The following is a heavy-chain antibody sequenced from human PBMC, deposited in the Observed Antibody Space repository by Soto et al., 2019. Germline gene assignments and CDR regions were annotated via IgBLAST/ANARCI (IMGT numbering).Heavy chain of an antibody. CDR1: VFTFRIYS. CDR2: FRSSGDDGTT. J-gene: IGHJ4*02. Sequence: LXLSCAASVFTFRIYSISWVRQAPGKWLEWVSGFRSSGDDGTTYYTDSVKGRFTISRDNSKNTLFLQMNSLRAEDTAIYYCAKKVNSGSGSQYFDYWGQGTLVTVS. D-gene: IGHD3-10*01. V-gene: IGHV3-23*01. CDR3: AKKVNSGSGSQYFDY.